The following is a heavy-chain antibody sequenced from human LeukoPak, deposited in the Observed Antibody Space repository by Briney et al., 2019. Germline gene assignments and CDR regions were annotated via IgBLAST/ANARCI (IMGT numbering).Heavy chain of an antibody. CDR2: ISYDGSNK. CDR3: AKDSRWYSDDDY. Sequence: GGSLRLSCAASGFTFSSYWMTWVRQAPGKGLEWVAVISYDGSNKYYADSVKGRFTISRDNSKNTLYLQMNSLRAEDTAVYYCAKDSRWYSDDDYWGQGTLVTVSS. J-gene: IGHJ4*02. CDR1: GFTFSSYW. V-gene: IGHV3-30*18. D-gene: IGHD5-24*01.